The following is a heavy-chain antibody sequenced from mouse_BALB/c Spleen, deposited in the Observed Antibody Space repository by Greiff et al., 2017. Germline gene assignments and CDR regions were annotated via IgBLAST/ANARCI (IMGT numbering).Heavy chain of an antibody. Sequence: EVQLQESGPSLVKPSQTLSLTCSVTGDSITSGYWNWIRKFPGNKLEYMGYISYSGSTYYNPSLKSRISITRDTSKNQYYVQLNSVTTEDTATYYCSRALLRLAWFAYWGQGTLVTVSA. CDR1: GDSITSGY. CDR3: SRALLRLAWFAY. CDR2: ISYSGST. J-gene: IGHJ3*01. V-gene: IGHV3-8*02. D-gene: IGHD1-2*01.